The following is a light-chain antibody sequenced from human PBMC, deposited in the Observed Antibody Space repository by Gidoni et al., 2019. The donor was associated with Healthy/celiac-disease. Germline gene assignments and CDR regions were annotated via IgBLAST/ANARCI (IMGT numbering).Light chain of an antibody. CDR1: QSVLYSSNNKNY. CDR2: WAS. Sequence: DIWMTQSPDALAESLGERATINCKSSQSVLYSSNNKNYLAWYQQKPGQPPKLLIYWASTRESGVPDRFSGSGSGTDFTLTISSLQAEDVAVYYCQQYYSTPWTFGQGTKVEIK. CDR3: QQYYSTPWT. J-gene: IGKJ1*01. V-gene: IGKV4-1*01.